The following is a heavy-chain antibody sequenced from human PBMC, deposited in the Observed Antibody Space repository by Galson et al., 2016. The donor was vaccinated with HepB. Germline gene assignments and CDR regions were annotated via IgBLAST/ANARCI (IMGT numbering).Heavy chain of an antibody. CDR3: ARDSSGWPPDWEY. Sequence: SLRLSCAASGFTFSYYWMSWVRQAPGKGLEWVANIKEDGSEKYYVDSVKGRFTISRDNAKNSLYLQMNSLRAEDTAVYYCARDSSGWPPDWEYWGQGTLVTVSS. V-gene: IGHV3-7*03. CDR1: GFTFSYYW. CDR2: IKEDGSEK. J-gene: IGHJ4*02. D-gene: IGHD6-19*01.